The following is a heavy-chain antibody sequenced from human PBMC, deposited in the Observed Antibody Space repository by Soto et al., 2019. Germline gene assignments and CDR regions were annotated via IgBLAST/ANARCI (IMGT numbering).Heavy chain of an antibody. CDR3: ARERRQQLVKDQVGYYYYMDV. V-gene: IGHV3-53*04. Sequence: GGSLRLSCAASGFTVSSNYMSWVRQAPGKGLEWVSVIYSGGSTYYADSVKGRFTISRHNSKNTLYLQMNSLRAEDTAVYYCARERRQQLVKDQVGYYYYMDVWGKGTTVTVSS. CDR1: GFTVSSNY. D-gene: IGHD6-13*01. CDR2: IYSGGST. J-gene: IGHJ6*03.